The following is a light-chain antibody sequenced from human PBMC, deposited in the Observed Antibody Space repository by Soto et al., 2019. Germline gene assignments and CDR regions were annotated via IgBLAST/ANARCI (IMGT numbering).Light chain of an antibody. Sequence: IQLTQSPSSLSASVGDRVTITCRASQGINTFLAWYQQKAGKAPKLLIYAASTLQSGVPSRFSGSGSGTEFTLTISSLQPEDFATYYCKQRNSYPITLGQGTRLEIK. CDR3: KQRNSYPIT. CDR1: QGINTF. J-gene: IGKJ5*01. CDR2: AAS. V-gene: IGKV1-9*01.